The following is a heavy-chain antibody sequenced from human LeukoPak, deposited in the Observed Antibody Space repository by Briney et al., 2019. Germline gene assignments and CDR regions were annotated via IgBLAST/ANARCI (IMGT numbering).Heavy chain of an antibody. V-gene: IGHV4-4*09. D-gene: IGHD4-17*01. CDR1: GGSISSYY. J-gene: IGHJ4*02. CDR3: ARGGDYGDFDY. Sequence: SGTLSLTCTVSGGSISSYYWSWIRQPPGKGLEWIGYIYTSGSTNYNPSLKSRVTISVDTSKNQFSLKLSSVTAADTAVYYCARGGDYGDFDYWGQGTLVTVSS. CDR2: IYTSGST.